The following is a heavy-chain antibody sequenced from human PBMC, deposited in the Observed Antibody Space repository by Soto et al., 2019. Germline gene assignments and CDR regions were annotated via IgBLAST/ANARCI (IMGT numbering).Heavy chain of an antibody. V-gene: IGHV3-33*01. D-gene: IGHD6-13*01. CDR3: AREIAAAGGTDYYYYGMDV. CDR1: GFTLSSYG. Sequence: SGGSLRLSCAASGFTLSSYGMHWVRQAPGKGLEWVAVIRYDGSNKYYADSVKGRFTISRDNSKNTLYLQMNSLRAEDTAVYYCAREIAAAGGTDYYYYGMDVWGQGTTVTVSS. CDR2: IRYDGSNK. J-gene: IGHJ6*02.